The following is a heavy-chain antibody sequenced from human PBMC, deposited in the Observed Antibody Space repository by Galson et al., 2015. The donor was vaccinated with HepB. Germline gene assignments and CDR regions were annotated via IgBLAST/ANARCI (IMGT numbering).Heavy chain of an antibody. CDR1: GYTFTSYG. CDR3: ARDSGAVAGTLDY. Sequence: SVKVSCKASGYTFTSYGISWVRQAPGQGLEWMGWISGHNDNKNYAQKLRGRVTMTTDTSTSTAYMELRSLKSNDTAVYYCARDSGAVAGTLDYWGQGTLVTVSS. J-gene: IGHJ4*02. CDR2: ISGHNDNK. D-gene: IGHD6-19*01. V-gene: IGHV1-18*04.